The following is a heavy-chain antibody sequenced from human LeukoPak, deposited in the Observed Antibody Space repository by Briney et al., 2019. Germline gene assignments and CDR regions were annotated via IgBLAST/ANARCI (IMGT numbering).Heavy chain of an antibody. CDR1: GFTFSSYS. Sequence: GGSLRLSCAASGFTFSSYSMNWVRQAPGKGLEWVSAISGSGGSTYYADSVKGRFTISRDNSKNTLYLQMNSLRAEDTAVYYCAKVRFGVTARYYFDYWGQGTLVTVSS. V-gene: IGHV3-23*01. D-gene: IGHD3-10*01. CDR3: AKVRFGVTARYYFDY. J-gene: IGHJ4*02. CDR2: ISGSGGST.